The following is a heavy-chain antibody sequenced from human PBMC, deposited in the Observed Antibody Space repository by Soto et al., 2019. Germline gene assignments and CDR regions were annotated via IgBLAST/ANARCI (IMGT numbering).Heavy chain of an antibody. V-gene: IGHV3-23*01. CDR3: ARREAVAGANDY. CDR2: ISGTGGSGA. D-gene: IGHD6-19*01. Sequence: EVQLLESGGGLVQPGGSLTLSCAASGFTFSSYPMSWVRQAPGKGLEWVSVISGTGGSGAYYADSVKGRFAISRVNSKNTLYLQMNSLRAEDTAVYYCARREAVAGANDYWGQGTLVTVSS. CDR1: GFTFSSYP. J-gene: IGHJ4*02.